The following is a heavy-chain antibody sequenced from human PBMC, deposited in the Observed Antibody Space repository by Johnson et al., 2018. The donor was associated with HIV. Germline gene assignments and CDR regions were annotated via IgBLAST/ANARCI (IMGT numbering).Heavy chain of an antibody. V-gene: IGHV3-20*04. CDR1: GFTFDEYD. J-gene: IGHJ3*02. D-gene: IGHD3-22*01. Sequence: VQVVESGGGVVRPGGSLRLSCAASGFTFDEYDVSWVRQAPGKGLEWVSGINWSGSNTGYADSVKGRFTISRDHARNSLYLQMNSLRAEDTALYYCARATYYYDTSGYLTRPRAFDIWGQGTMVTVSS. CDR3: ARATYYYDTSGYLTRPRAFDI. CDR2: INWSGSNT.